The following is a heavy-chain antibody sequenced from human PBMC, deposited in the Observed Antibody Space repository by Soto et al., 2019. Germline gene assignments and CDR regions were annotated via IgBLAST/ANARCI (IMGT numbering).Heavy chain of an antibody. J-gene: IGHJ3*02. V-gene: IGHV3-23*01. D-gene: IGHD6-13*01. CDR2: ISGSGGST. CDR3: AKDSGAEADALDI. CDR1: GFTFSSYA. Sequence: GGSLRLSCAASGFTFSSYAMSWVRQAPGKGLEWISAISGSGGSTYNADSVKGRFTISRDNSKNTLYLQMNSLRAEDMAVYYCAKDSGAEADALDIWGKGTMVTVSS.